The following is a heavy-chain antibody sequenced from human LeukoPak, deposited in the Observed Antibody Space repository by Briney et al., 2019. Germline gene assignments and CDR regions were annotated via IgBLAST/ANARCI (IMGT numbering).Heavy chain of an antibody. CDR2: IRHDGTNK. Sequence: PGGSLRLSCAASGFTFSSYGTHWVRQAPGKGLEWVAFIRHDGTNKYYADSVKGRFTISRDNSKNTLYLQMNSLRAEDTAVYCCANILGASYSGFDYGDYWGQGTLVTVSS. V-gene: IGHV3-30*02. J-gene: IGHJ4*02. CDR1: GFTFSSYG. CDR3: ANILGASYSGFDYGDY. D-gene: IGHD5-12*01.